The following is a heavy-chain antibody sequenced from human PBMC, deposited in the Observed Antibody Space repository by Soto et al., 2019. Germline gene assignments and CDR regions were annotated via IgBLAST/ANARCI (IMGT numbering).Heavy chain of an antibody. Sequence: QVQLVESGGGVVQPGRSLRLSCTASGFTFSSYAMHWVRQAPGKGLEWVAVISYDGSNKYYADSVKGRFTISRDNSKNTMYLQMNSLRVEDTAVYYGARQYSSGGYGDLDYWGQGTLVTVSS. D-gene: IGHD6-19*01. V-gene: IGHV3-30-3*01. CDR3: ARQYSSGGYGDLDY. CDR1: GFTFSSYA. J-gene: IGHJ4*02. CDR2: ISYDGSNK.